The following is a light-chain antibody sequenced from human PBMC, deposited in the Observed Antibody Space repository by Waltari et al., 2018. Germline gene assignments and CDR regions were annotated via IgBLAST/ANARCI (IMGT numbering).Light chain of an antibody. V-gene: IGLV3-1*01. Sequence: SYELVQPPSLSVFPGQTASIPCPGHDLGDYYVSWYQQRPGRPPVLLIYQDAKRPSGIPERFSGSNSGNTATLTISGTQPIDDSDYYCQAWDNTAVVFGGGTRLTVL. CDR2: QDA. CDR1: DLGDYY. CDR3: QAWDNTAVV. J-gene: IGLJ2*01.